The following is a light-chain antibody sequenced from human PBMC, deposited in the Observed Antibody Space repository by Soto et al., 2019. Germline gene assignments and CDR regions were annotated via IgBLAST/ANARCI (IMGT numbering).Light chain of an antibody. Sequence: EIVLTQSPGTLSLSPGESAALSCRASQSVTSNYLVWYRQKPGQAPRLLIYAISSRAAGIPARFNGSGSGSDFTRTITRLETEDSAVYYCQQHSNSPWTFGQGTRVEV. CDR3: QQHSNSPWT. CDR1: QSVTSNY. J-gene: IGKJ1*01. V-gene: IGKV3D-20*02. CDR2: AIS.